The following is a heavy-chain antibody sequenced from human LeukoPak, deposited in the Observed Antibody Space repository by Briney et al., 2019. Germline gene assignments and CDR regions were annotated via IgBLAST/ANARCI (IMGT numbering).Heavy chain of an antibody. J-gene: IGHJ1*01. CDR3: TREIYTGAGSYIF. Sequence: GASVKISCKASGYTFTSYYLHWVRQAPGHELEWLAGINPSDGAALYAQKLQGRVTVTGDTSTTTLYIELNSLRSDDTAMYYFTREIYTGAGSYIFWGQGTLVTVSS. D-gene: IGHD3-10*01. CDR1: GYTFTSYY. CDR2: INPSDGAA. V-gene: IGHV1-46*01.